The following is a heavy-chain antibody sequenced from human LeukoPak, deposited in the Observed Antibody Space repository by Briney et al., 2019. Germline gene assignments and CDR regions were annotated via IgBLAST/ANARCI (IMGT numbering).Heavy chain of an antibody. CDR3: AKSYGDYVHMDV. V-gene: IGHV3-23*01. D-gene: IGHD4-17*01. CDR1: GFTFSSYG. J-gene: IGHJ6*03. CDR2: ISGSGGST. Sequence: PGGSRRLSRAASGFTFSSYGMSWVRQAPGKGLEWVSAISGSGGSTYYADSVKGRFTISRANARNTVFLQLNSLRAEDTAVYYCAKSYGDYVHMDVWGKGTTVIVSS.